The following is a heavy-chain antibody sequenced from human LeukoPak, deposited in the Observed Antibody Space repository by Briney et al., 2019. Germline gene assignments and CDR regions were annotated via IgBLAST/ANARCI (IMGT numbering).Heavy chain of an antibody. D-gene: IGHD4-17*01. V-gene: IGHV3-7*01. Sequence: GGSLRLSCAASGFTFSSYWISWVRQAPGKGLEWVANIKQDGSEKYYVDSVKGRFTISRDNAKNSLYLQMNSLRAEDTAVYYCARDGLDYGFFDYWGQGTLVTVSS. CDR3: ARDGLDYGFFDY. CDR2: IKQDGSEK. J-gene: IGHJ4*02. CDR1: GFTFSSYW.